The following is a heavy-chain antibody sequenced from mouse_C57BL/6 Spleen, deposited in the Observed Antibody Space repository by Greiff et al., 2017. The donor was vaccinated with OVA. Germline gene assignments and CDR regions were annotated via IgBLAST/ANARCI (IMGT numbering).Heavy chain of an antibody. J-gene: IGHJ3*01. D-gene: IGHD2-3*01. V-gene: IGHV1-85*01. CDR3: ARGGDGYKGPAWFAY. CDR1: GYTFTSYD. CDR2: IYPRDGST. Sequence: QVQLQQSGPELVKPGASVKLSCKASGYTFTSYDINWVKQRPGQGLEWIGWIYPRDGSTKYNEKFKGKATLTVDTSSSTAYMELHSLTSEDSAVYFCARGGDGYKGPAWFAYWGQGTLVTVSA.